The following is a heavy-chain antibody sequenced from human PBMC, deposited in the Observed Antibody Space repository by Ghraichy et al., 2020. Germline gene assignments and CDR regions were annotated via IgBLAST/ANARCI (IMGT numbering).Heavy chain of an antibody. V-gene: IGHV1-69*13. Sequence: SVKVSCKASGGTFSSYAISWVRQAPGQGLEWMGGIIPIFGTANYAQKFQGRVTITADESTSTAYMELSSLRSEDTAVYYCASRNPLFGVAFDYWGQGTLVTVSS. CDR1: GGTFSSYA. D-gene: IGHD3-3*01. J-gene: IGHJ4*02. CDR3: ASRNPLFGVAFDY. CDR2: IIPIFGTA.